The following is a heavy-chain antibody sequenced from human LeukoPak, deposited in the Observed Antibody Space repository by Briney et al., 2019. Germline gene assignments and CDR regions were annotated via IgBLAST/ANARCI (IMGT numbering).Heavy chain of an antibody. Sequence: SETLSLTCAVSGGSISSGGYSWSWIRQPPGKGLEWIGYIYHSGSTYYNPSLKSRVIISVDRSKNQFSLKLSSVTAADTAVYYGARSCSGGSCYNWFDPWGQGTLVTVSS. CDR3: ARSCSGGSCYNWFDP. V-gene: IGHV4-30-2*01. CDR1: GGSISSGGYS. J-gene: IGHJ5*02. D-gene: IGHD2-15*01. CDR2: IYHSGST.